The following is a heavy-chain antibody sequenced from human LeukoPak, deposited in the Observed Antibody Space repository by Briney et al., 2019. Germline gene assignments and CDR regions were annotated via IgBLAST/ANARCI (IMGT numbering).Heavy chain of an antibody. CDR2: IYYSGST. J-gene: IGHJ4*02. V-gene: IGHV4-59*01. Sequence: SETLSLTCTVSGGSISSYYWSWIGHPPGKGLEWIGYIYYSGSTNYNPSLKSRVTISVDTSKNQFSLKLSSVTAADTAVYYCARDADSSGWYDYWGQGTLVTVSS. CDR3: ARDADSSGWYDY. CDR1: GGSISSYY. D-gene: IGHD6-19*01.